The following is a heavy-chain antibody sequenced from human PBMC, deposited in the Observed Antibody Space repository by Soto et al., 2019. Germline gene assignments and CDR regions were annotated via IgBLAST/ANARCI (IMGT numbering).Heavy chain of an antibody. D-gene: IGHD6-6*01. V-gene: IGHV3-21*01. CDR1: GFTFSSYS. CDR3: AVYYFAARYYSNSGMDV. J-gene: IGHJ6*02. Sequence: EVQLVESGGGLVKPGGSLRLSCAASGFTFSSYSMNWVRQAPGKGLEWVASISSSSSYIYYADSVKGRFTISRDKAKKSLYLQMNYLRAEDMAVYDCAVYYFAARYYSNSGMDVWGQGTTVTVSS. CDR2: ISSSSSYI.